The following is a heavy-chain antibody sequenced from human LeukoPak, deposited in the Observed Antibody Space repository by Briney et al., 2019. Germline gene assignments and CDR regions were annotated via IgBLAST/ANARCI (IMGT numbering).Heavy chain of an antibody. CDR1: GFTFSNYE. CDR3: AREGAPPTNRYNWFDP. V-gene: IGHV3-48*03. Sequence: GGSLRLSCAASGFTFSNYEMNWVRQAPGKGLEWISYISSSGSTIYYVDSVKGRLTISRDNAKNSLFLQMNSLRAEDTAVYYCAREGAPPTNRYNWFDPWGQGTLVTVSS. CDR2: ISSSGSTI. D-gene: IGHD1-26*01. J-gene: IGHJ5*02.